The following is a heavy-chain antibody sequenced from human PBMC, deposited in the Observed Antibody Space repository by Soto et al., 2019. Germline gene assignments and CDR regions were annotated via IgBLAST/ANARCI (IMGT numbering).Heavy chain of an antibody. J-gene: IGHJ6*02. Sequence: GESLKISCKGSGYSFTIYWIGWVRQMPGKGLEWMGIIYPGDSDTRYSPSFQGQVTISADKSISTAYLQWSSLKASDTAMYYCYSGSYYYYYGMDVWGRGTTVTVSS. D-gene: IGHD1-26*01. V-gene: IGHV5-51*01. CDR2: IYPGDSDT. CDR3: YSGSYYYYYGMDV. CDR1: GYSFTIYW.